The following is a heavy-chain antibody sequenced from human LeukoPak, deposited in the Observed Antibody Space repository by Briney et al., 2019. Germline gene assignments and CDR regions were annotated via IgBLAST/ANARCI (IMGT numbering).Heavy chain of an antibody. CDR3: ASSFAVAGYYHGMDV. Sequence: PSETLSLTCTVSGGSITSYYWSWIRKPAGKGLEWIGRIHTGGSTNYNPSLKSRVTMSVDTSKNQFSLKLTSVTATDTAMYYCASSFAVAGYYHGMDVWGQGTTVTVSS. V-gene: IGHV4-4*07. CDR2: IHTGGST. J-gene: IGHJ6*02. CDR1: GGSITSYY. D-gene: IGHD3-3*01.